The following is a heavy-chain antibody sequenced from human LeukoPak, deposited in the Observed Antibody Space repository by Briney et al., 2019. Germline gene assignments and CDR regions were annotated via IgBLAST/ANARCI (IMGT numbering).Heavy chain of an antibody. CDR3: AKGSGSSELYYYYYYMDV. Sequence: GGSLRLSCAASGFTFSNYAMSWVRQAPGKGLEWVSGISGSGGSTYYADSVKGRFTISRDNSKNTLYLQMNSLRAEDTAVYYCAKGSGSSELYYYYYYMDVWGKGTTVTVSS. CDR1: GFTFSNYA. D-gene: IGHD6-6*01. J-gene: IGHJ6*03. CDR2: ISGSGGST. V-gene: IGHV3-23*01.